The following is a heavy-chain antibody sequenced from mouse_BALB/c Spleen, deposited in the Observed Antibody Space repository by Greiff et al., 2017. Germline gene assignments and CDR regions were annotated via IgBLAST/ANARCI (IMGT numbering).Heavy chain of an antibody. CDR1: GFTFSSFG. J-gene: IGHJ1*01. CDR3: ARSDGRYWYFDV. Sequence: EVKLMESGGGLVQPGGSRKLSCAASGFTFSSFGMHWVRQAPEKGLEWVAYISSGSSTIYYADTVKGRFTISRDNPKNTLFLQMTSLRSEDTAMYYCARSDGRYWYFDVWGAGTTVTVSS. V-gene: IGHV5-17*02. CDR2: ISSGSSTI.